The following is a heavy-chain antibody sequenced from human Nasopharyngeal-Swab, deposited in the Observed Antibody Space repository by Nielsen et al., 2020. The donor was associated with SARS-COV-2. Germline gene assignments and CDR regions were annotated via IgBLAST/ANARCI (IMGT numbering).Heavy chain of an antibody. CDR2: INNTGRT. D-gene: IGHD3-22*01. V-gene: IGHV4-59*08. CDR1: GASISNHY. Sequence: SETLSLTCTVSGASISNHYWNWIRLPPGKGLEWIAFINNTGRTIYNPSLQSRVTISSDTSKNQFSLKLTSVTAADMGVYFCAGGSGYRFDYWGQGALVTVSS. J-gene: IGHJ4*02. CDR3: AGGSGYRFDY.